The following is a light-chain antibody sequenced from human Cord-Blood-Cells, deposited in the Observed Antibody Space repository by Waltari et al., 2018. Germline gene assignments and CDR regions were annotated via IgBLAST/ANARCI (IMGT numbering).Light chain of an antibody. V-gene: IGLV6-57*01. CDR2: EDN. CDR3: QSYDSSNVV. Sequence: NFMLTQPHSVSESPGQTVTISCTRSSGSIASNYVQGYQQRPGSSPTTVIYEDNQRPSGVPDRFSGSIDSSSNSASLTISGLKTEDEADYYCQSYDSSNVVFGGGTKLTVL. CDR1: SGSIASNY. J-gene: IGLJ2*01.